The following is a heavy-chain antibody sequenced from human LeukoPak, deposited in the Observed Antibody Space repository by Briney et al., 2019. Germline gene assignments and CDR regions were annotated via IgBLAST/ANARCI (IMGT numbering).Heavy chain of an antibody. D-gene: IGHD4-23*01. CDR3: AKDVIPTTVVTANWFDP. J-gene: IGHJ5*02. Sequence: GGFLRLSCAASGFTFSSYAMSWVRQAPGKGLEWVSAISGSGGSTYYADSVKGRFTISRDNSKNTLYLQMSSLRAEDTAVYYCAKDVIPTTVVTANWFDPWGQGTLVTVSS. V-gene: IGHV3-23*01. CDR1: GFTFSSYA. CDR2: ISGSGGST.